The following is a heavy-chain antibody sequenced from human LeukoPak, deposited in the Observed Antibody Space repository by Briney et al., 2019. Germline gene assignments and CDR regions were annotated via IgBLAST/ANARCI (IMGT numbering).Heavy chain of an antibody. CDR1: GFTFSSYA. Sequence: GGSLRLSCAASGFTFSSYAMHWVRQAPGKGLEWVAVISYDGSNKYYADSVKGRFTISRDNSKNTLYLQMNSLRAEDTAVYYCARPIMITFGGVIAPFDYWGQGTLVTVSS. CDR3: ARPIMITFGGVIAPFDY. D-gene: IGHD3-16*02. V-gene: IGHV3-30*04. CDR2: ISYDGSNK. J-gene: IGHJ4*02.